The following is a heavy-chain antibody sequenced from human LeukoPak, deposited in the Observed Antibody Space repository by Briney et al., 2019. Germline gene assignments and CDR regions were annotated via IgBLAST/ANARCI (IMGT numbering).Heavy chain of an antibody. CDR1: GGSFSGYY. Sequence: SETLSLTCAVYGGSFSGYYWSWIRQPPGKGVEWIGEINHSGSTNYNPSLKSRGTISVDTSKNQFSLKLSSVTAADTAVYYCARGAARPSYYFDYWGQGTLVTVSS. V-gene: IGHV4-34*01. D-gene: IGHD6-6*01. J-gene: IGHJ4*02. CDR3: ARGAARPSYYFDY. CDR2: INHSGST.